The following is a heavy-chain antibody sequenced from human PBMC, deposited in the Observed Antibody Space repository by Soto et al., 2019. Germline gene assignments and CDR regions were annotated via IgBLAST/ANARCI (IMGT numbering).Heavy chain of an antibody. CDR3: AKDLHFYATGSYTD. D-gene: IGHD3-10*01. CDR1: GFIFSDNW. CDR2: IDGAASST. Sequence: GGSLRLSCTASGFIFSDNWMHWVRQVSGKGLVWVSRIDGAASSTSYADFVQGRFTISRDNAKNTVYLQMNSLRAEDTAMYYCAKDLHFYATGSYTDWGRGTLVTVSS. J-gene: IGHJ4*02. V-gene: IGHV3-74*01.